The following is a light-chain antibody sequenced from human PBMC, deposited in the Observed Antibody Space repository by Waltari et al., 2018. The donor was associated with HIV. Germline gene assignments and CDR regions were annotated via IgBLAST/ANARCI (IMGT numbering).Light chain of an antibody. CDR1: QSVRSN. CDR2: GAS. CDR3: QQYNNWPPLYT. Sequence: EIVMTQSPATLSASPGERATLSCRASQSVRSNLAWYQQKPGQAPRLLIYGASTRATDIPARFSGSGSGTEFTLTISSLQSEDFAVYYCQQYNNWPPLYTFGPGTKVDIK. V-gene: IGKV3D-15*01. J-gene: IGKJ3*01.